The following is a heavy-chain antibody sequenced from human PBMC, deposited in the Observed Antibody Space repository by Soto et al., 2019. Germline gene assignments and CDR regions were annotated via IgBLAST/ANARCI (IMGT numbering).Heavy chain of an antibody. CDR3: ARGGGTRIAAAGNWFDP. V-gene: IGHV4-34*01. CDR2: INHSGST. J-gene: IGHJ5*02. D-gene: IGHD6-13*01. Sequence: SETLSLTCAVYGGSFSGYYWSRIRQPPGKGLEWIGEINHSGSTNYNPSLRSRVTVSVDTSKNQFSLKLSSVTAADTAVYYCARGGGTRIAAAGNWFDPWGQGTLVTVSS. CDR1: GGSFSGYY.